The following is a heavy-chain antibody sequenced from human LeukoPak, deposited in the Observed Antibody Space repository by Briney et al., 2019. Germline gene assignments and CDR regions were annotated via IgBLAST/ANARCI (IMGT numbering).Heavy chain of an antibody. J-gene: IGHJ4*02. CDR2: ITSGGDYI. V-gene: IGHV3-21*01. D-gene: IGHD3-9*01. CDR3: ARGHYDVLAASYKWTPDY. CDR1: GFTFNTFN. Sequence: GGSLRLSCAASGFTFNTFNMNWVRQAPGKGLEWVSSITSGGDYIYYADSVKGRFTTSRDNAKNSLSLQLNSLRVEDTAVYYCARGHYDVLAASYKWTPDYWGQGTLVTASS.